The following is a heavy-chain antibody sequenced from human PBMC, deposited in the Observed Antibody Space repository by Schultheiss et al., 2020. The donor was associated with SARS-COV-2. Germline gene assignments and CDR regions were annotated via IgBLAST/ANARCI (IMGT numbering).Heavy chain of an antibody. V-gene: IGHV1-8*02. CDR2: INPNSGNT. CDR1: GYTFTGYY. D-gene: IGHD6-19*01. Sequence: ASVKVSCKASGYTFTGYYMHWVRQAPGQGLEWMGWINPNSGNTGYAQKFQGRVTMTRNTSISTAYMELSSLRSEDTAVYYCARFPPVDSSGWTDVWGQGTTVTVSS. J-gene: IGHJ6*02. CDR3: ARFPPVDSSGWTDV.